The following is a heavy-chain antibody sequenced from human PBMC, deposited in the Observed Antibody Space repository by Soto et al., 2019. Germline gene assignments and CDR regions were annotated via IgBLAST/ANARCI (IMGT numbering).Heavy chain of an antibody. D-gene: IGHD1-7*01. CDR3: ASDFRTRGWFRQAGNFAMDV. J-gene: IGHJ6*02. CDR1: GYPYTNSY. CDR2: IHPNAGGT. Sequence: QVQLVQSGAEVRKPGASVKVSCKASGYPYTNSYMHWVRQAPGQGLEWMGGIHPNAGGTNYAQKFECRVTMTRDTSVSTVYMDLNRLTSDVTAIYFCASDFRTRGWFRQAGNFAMDVWGQGTTVTVS. V-gene: IGHV1-2*02.